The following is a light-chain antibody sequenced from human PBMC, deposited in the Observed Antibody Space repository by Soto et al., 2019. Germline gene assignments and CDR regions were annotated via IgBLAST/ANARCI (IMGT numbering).Light chain of an antibody. Sequence: QSVLTQPPSASGTPGQRVTISCSGSRSNIGSNFVNWYQQLPGTAPKLLIHNSDQRPSGVPDRFSGSKSDTSASLAISGLQSDDEADYYCSAWDDDLSGRIFGGGTKVTDL. V-gene: IGLV1-44*01. CDR2: NSD. CDR3: SAWDDDLSGRI. J-gene: IGLJ2*01. CDR1: RSNIGSNF.